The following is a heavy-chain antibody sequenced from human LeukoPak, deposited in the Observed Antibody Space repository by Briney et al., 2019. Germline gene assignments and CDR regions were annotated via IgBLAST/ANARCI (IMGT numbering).Heavy chain of an antibody. V-gene: IGHV1-69*13. CDR3: ARGASRYSVDY. CDR1: GGTFSSYA. Sequence: ASVKVSCKASGGTFSSYAISSVRQAPGQGLEWMGGIIPIFGTANYAQKFQGRVTITADESTSTAYMELSSLRSEDTAVYYCARGASRYSVDYWGQGTLVTVSS. J-gene: IGHJ4*02. D-gene: IGHD1-1*01. CDR2: IIPIFGTA.